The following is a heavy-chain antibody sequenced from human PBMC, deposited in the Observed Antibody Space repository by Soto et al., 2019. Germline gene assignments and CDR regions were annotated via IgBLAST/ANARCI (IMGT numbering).Heavy chain of an antibody. J-gene: IGHJ4*02. CDR2: ISGSGGST. D-gene: IGHD5-18*01. Sequence: PGGSLRLSCAASGFTFSSYAMSWVRQAPGKGLEWVSAISGSGGSTYYADSVKGRFTISRDNSKNTLYLQMNSLRAEDTAVYYCAKDYRGYSYGASDYWGQGTLVTVSS. CDR1: GFTFSSYA. V-gene: IGHV3-23*01. CDR3: AKDYRGYSYGASDY.